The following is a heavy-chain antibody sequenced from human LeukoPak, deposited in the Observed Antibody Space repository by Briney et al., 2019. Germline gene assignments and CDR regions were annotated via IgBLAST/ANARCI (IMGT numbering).Heavy chain of an antibody. V-gene: IGHV1-69*06. CDR1: GYTFTGYY. D-gene: IGHD6-13*01. J-gene: IGHJ4*02. CDR3: ARDRIGSTWRSVFDS. CDR2: TIPLFDSA. Sequence: SVKVSCKASGYTFTGYYMHWVRQAPGQGLEWMGGTIPLFDSASYAQKFQGRVTITADTSTSTAYMELSSLTSDDTAVYYCARDRIGSTWRSVFDSWGQGTLVTVSS.